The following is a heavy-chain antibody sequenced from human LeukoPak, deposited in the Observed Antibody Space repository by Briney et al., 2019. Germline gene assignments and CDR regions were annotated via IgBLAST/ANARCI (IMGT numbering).Heavy chain of an antibody. CDR3: AREEVGGYSYGPFDY. D-gene: IGHD5-18*01. V-gene: IGHV1-69*04. CDR1: GGTFSSYA. Sequence: ASVKVSCTASGGTFSSYAISWVRQAPGQGLEWMGRIIPILGIANYAQKFQGRVTITADKSTSTAYMELSSLRSEDTAVYYCAREEVGGYSYGPFDYWGQGTLVTVSS. CDR2: IIPILGIA. J-gene: IGHJ4*02.